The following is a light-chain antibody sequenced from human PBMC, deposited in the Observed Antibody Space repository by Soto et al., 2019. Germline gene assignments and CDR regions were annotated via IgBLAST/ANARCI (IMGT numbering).Light chain of an antibody. J-gene: IGKJ2*01. Sequence: DIQMTQSPSSLSASVGDRVTITCRASQSIRTYLNWYQQKPGKAPKLLVYAASSLQSGVPSRFSASGSGTEFTLTISSLQPEDVATYSCQQSYSNLYTFGQGTKLQIK. CDR2: AAS. CDR1: QSIRTY. CDR3: QQSYSNLYT. V-gene: IGKV1-39*01.